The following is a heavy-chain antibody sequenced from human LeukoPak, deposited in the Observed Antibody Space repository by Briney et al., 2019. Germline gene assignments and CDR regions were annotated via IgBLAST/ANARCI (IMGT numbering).Heavy chain of an antibody. CDR2: IHYSGST. D-gene: IGHD2-2*01. Sequence: PSETLSLTCTVSGGSISSSRYYWGWIRQPPGKGLEWIGSIHYSGSTYYNPSLKSRVTVSVDTSENQFSLKLSSVTAADTAVYYCARGPFVVVPAAKTEMSFRDCWGQGTLVTVSS. V-gene: IGHV4-39*07. J-gene: IGHJ4*02. CDR3: ARGPFVVVPAAKTEMSFRDC. CDR1: GGSISSSRYY.